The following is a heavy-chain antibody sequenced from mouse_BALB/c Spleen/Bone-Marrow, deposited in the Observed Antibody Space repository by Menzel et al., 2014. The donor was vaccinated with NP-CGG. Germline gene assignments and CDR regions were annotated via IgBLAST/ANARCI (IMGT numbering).Heavy chain of an antibody. Sequence: VQLQQSGAELVTPGASVKLSCKASGYTFTNYYMYWVRQRPGQGLEWIGEINPSNGGPNFNEKFKSKATLTVDKSSSTAYMQLSSLTSEDSAVYYCTRARPGGFAYWGQGTLVTVSA. V-gene: IGHV1S81*02. J-gene: IGHJ3*01. CDR1: GYTFTNYY. CDR3: TRARPGGFAY. D-gene: IGHD4-1*01. CDR2: INPSNGGP.